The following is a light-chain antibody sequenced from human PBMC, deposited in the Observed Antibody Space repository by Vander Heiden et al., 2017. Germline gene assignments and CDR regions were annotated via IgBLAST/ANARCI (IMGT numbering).Light chain of an antibody. Sequence: QSVLTQPPSASGPPGRRVTISCSGGKSNIGSNYVYWYRQLPGTAPKLLIYRNNERPSGVADRFSGSKSGTSASLAISGLRSEDEADYCCAAWDDSLSGRVFGGGTRLTVL. CDR1: KSNIGSNY. CDR2: RNN. V-gene: IGLV1-47*01. CDR3: AAWDDSLSGRV. J-gene: IGLJ3*02.